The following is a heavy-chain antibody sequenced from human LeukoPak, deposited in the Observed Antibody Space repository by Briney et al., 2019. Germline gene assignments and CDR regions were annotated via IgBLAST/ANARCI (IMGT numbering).Heavy chain of an antibody. CDR3: ARDSVRAVAGHFDY. D-gene: IGHD6-19*01. J-gene: IGHJ4*02. V-gene: IGHV3-30*01. CDR1: GFTFSNYA. CDR2: ISYDGSNK. Sequence: PGGSLRLSCVASGFTFSNYAMHWVRQAPGKGLEWVTVISYDGSNKYYADSVKGRFTISRDNSKNTLYLQMNSPRPEDTAVYYCARDSVRAVAGHFDYWGQGTLVTVSS.